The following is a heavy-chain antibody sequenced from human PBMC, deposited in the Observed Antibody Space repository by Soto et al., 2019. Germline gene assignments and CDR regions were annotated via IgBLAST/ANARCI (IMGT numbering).Heavy chain of an antibody. D-gene: IGHD6-6*01. CDR3: ARFSGSSNY. V-gene: IGHV5-10-1*01. CDR2: IDPSDSYT. Sequence: XEPLKISCKGCGYSFTSYWISWVRQMPGKGLEWMGRIDPSDSYTNYSPSFQGHVTISADKSISTAYLQWSSLKASDTATYYCARFSGSSNYWGQGTLVTVSS. CDR1: GYSFTSYW. J-gene: IGHJ4*02.